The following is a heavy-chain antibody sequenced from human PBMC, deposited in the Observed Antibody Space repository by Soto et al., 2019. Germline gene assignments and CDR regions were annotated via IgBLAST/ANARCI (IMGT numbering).Heavy chain of an antibody. V-gene: IGHV4-59*01. D-gene: IGHD4-17*01. CDR1: GGSISSYY. Sequence: SETLSLTCTVSGGSISSYYWSWIRQPPGKGLEWIGYIYYSGSTNYNPSLKSRVTISVDTSKNQFSLKLSSVTAADTAVYYCARWVYGDYLNYFDYWGQGTLVTVSS. CDR3: ARWVYGDYLNYFDY. J-gene: IGHJ4*02. CDR2: IYYSGST.